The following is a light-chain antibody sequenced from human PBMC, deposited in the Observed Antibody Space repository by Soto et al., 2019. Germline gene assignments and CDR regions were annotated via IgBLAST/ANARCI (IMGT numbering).Light chain of an antibody. CDR2: GAS. J-gene: IGKJ1*01. V-gene: IGKV3-20*01. CDR1: QSVSGTY. Sequence: EIVLTQSPGTLSLSPGERVTLSCRAGQSVSGTYLAWYQQKPGQAPRLLISGASSRATGIPDRFSGRGSGTDFTLTINRLEPEDFAVYYCQHYDSSQWTFGQGTRVEIK. CDR3: QHYDSSQWT.